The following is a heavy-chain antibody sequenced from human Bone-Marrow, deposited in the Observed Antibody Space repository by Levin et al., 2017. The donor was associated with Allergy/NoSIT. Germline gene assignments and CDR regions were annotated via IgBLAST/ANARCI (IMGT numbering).Heavy chain of an antibody. Sequence: NSGGSLRLSCAASGFTFSDYYMSWIRQAPGKGLEWVSYISSSSSYTNYADSVKGRFTISRDNAKNSLYLQMNSLRAEDTAVYYCARESRGRDIVVVVAATGFDYWGQGTLVTVSS. J-gene: IGHJ4*02. D-gene: IGHD2-15*01. V-gene: IGHV3-11*05. CDR3: ARESRGRDIVVVVAATGFDY. CDR2: ISSSSSYT. CDR1: GFTFSDYY.